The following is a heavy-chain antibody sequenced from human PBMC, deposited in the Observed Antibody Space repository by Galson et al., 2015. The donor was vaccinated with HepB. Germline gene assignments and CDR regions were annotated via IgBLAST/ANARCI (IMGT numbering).Heavy chain of an antibody. CDR2: IYYSGST. Sequence: SETLSLTCTVSGGSISSSSYYWGWIRQPPGKGLEWIGSIYYSGSTYYNPSLKSRVTISVDTSKNQFSLKLSSVTAADTAVYYCARVGSWEEPIAVAGSGGYFQHWGQGTLVTVSS. D-gene: IGHD6-19*01. CDR1: GGSISSSSYY. CDR3: ARVGSWEEPIAVAGSGGYFQH. J-gene: IGHJ1*01. V-gene: IGHV4-39*07.